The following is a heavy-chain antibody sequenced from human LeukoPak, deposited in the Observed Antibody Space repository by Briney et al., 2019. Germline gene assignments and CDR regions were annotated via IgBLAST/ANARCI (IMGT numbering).Heavy chain of an antibody. CDR1: GGSVSRDGHY. D-gene: IGHD2-8*01. V-gene: IGHV4-31*03. CDR2: VSSSGTT. J-gene: IGHJ3*02. CDR3: AREMVRDAFDI. Sequence: SETLSLTCTVSGGSVSRDGHYWSWIRQYPGKGLESIGSVSSSGTTTYNPSLKSRVTISLDTSQNQFSLNLRSLTAADTAVYYCAREMVRDAFDIWGQGTMVTVSS.